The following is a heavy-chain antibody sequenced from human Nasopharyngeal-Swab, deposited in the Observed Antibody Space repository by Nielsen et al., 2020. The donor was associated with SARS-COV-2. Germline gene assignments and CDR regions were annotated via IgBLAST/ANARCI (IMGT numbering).Heavy chain of an antibody. D-gene: IGHD5-24*01. CDR2: INPAGVT. V-gene: IGHV3-13*01. CDR1: GFTFSNYD. J-gene: IGHJ4*02. Sequence: GESLKISCAASGFTFSNYDMHWVRQAPGKGLEWLSGINPAGVTYSPDSVKGRFTISRDNTKNSVYLQMNSLRTEDSALYYCAKDLPGYKGFDYWGQGTLVTVSS. CDR3: AKDLPGYKGFDY.